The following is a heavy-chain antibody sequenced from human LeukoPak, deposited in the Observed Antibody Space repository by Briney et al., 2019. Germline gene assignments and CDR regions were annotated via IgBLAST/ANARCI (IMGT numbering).Heavy chain of an antibody. Sequence: GGSLRLSCAASGFTFSSYGISWVRQAPGKGLEWVSAISGSGGSTYYADSVKGRFTISRDNSKNTLYLQMNSLRAEDTAVYYCAKLGYSSSWSKNFDYWGQGTLVTVSS. CDR1: GFTFSSYG. CDR2: ISGSGGST. D-gene: IGHD6-13*01. V-gene: IGHV3-23*01. J-gene: IGHJ4*02. CDR3: AKLGYSSSWSKNFDY.